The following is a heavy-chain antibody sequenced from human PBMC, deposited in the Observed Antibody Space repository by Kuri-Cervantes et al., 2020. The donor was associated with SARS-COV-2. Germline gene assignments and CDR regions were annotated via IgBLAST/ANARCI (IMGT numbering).Heavy chain of an antibody. CDR1: GFTFSSYA. V-gene: IGHV3-23*01. CDR3: AKGNPTYNWNRFGYFDY. Sequence: GGSLRLSCGASGFTFSSYAMNWVRQAPGKGLEWVSIISGSGGSTYYADSVKGRFTISRDNSKNTLYLQMNSLRAEDTAVYYCAKGNPTYNWNRFGYFDYWGQGTLVTVSS. D-gene: IGHD1-20*01. CDR2: ISGSGGST. J-gene: IGHJ4*02.